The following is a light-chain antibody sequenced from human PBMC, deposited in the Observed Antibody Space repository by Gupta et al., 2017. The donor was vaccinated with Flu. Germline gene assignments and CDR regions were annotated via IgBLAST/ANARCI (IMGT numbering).Light chain of an antibody. CDR2: DNG. V-gene: IGLV1-40*01. J-gene: IGLJ3*02. CDR3: ESYDSSMSGLV. CDR1: SSNIGAGDD. Sequence: QSVLSHPPSVSWAPGQRVTISCTGSSSNIGAGDDVHWYRQLPGTAPKLIIYDNGNRHSAVPDRFSGSKSGTSASMAIXGXQAEEEXDYYWESYDSSMSGLVFGGGTKLTVL.